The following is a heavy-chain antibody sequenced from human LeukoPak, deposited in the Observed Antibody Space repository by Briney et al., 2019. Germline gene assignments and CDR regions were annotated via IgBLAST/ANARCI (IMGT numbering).Heavy chain of an antibody. V-gene: IGHV3-43D*03. D-gene: IGHD3-22*01. CDR1: GFTFDDYA. CDR3: ATQEPNTYYYDSSGLAYFQH. CDR2: ISWDGGST. Sequence: GGSLRLSCAASGFTFDDYAMHWVRQAPGKGLEWVSLISWDGGSTYYADSVKGRFTISRDNAKNSLYLQMNSLRAEDTAVYYCATQEPNTYYYDSSGLAYFQHWGQGTLVTVSS. J-gene: IGHJ1*01.